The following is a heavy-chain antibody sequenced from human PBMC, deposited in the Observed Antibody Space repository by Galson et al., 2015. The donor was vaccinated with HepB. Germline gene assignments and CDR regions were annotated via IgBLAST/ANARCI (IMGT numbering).Heavy chain of an antibody. D-gene: IGHD3-22*01. CDR2: VSSSSIYK. CDR3: ARGRGDIGGYYAFDY. J-gene: IGHJ4*02. CDR1: EFTFSNFG. Sequence: SLRLSCAASEFTFSNFGMHWVRQAPGKGLEWVSAVSSSSIYKYYADSVKGRFTISRDNAKSSLYVQMNNLRVEDTAVYYCARGRGDIGGYYAFDYWGKGALVTVSS. V-gene: IGHV3-21*06.